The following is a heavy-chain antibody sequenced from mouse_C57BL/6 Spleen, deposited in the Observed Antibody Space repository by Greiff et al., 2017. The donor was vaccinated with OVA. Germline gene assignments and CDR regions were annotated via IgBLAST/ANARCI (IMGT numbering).Heavy chain of an antibody. J-gene: IGHJ1*03. CDR3: AGRRVYYGSSWYFDV. CDR1: GFTFSDYY. V-gene: IGHV5-12*01. Sequence: EVMLVESGGGLVQPGGSLKLSCAASGFTFSDYYMYWVRQTPEKRLEWVAYISNGGGSTYYPDTVKGRFTISRDNAKNTLYLQMSRLKSEDTAMYYCAGRRVYYGSSWYFDVWGTGTTVTVSS. D-gene: IGHD1-1*01. CDR2: ISNGGGST.